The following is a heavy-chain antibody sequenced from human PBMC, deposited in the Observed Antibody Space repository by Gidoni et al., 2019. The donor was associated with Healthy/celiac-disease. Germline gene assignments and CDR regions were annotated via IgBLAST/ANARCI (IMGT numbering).Heavy chain of an antibody. J-gene: IGHJ6*02. Sequence: QVQLVESGGGVVQPGRSLRLSCAASGFTFSSYAIHWVRQAPGKGLEWVAVISYDGSNKYYADSVKGRFTISRDNSKNTLYLQMNSLRAEDTAVYYCAREYCSGGSCVYYYYGMDVWGQGTTVTVSS. CDR2: ISYDGSNK. V-gene: IGHV3-30-3*01. CDR3: AREYCSGGSCVYYYYGMDV. D-gene: IGHD2-15*01. CDR1: GFTFSSYA.